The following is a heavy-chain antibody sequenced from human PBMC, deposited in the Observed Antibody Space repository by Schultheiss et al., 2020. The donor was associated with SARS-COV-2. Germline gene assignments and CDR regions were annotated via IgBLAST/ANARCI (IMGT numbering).Heavy chain of an antibody. CDR3: ARGGVGATGFDY. V-gene: IGHV3-30-3*01. CDR1: GFTFSYHS. J-gene: IGHJ4*02. D-gene: IGHD1-26*01. CDR2: ISYDGSNK. Sequence: GGSLRLSCAASGFTFSYHSMHWVRQAPGKGLEWVAVISYDGSNKYYADSVKGRFTISRDNSKNSLYLQMSSLRAEDTAVYYCARGGVGATGFDYWGQGTLVTVSS.